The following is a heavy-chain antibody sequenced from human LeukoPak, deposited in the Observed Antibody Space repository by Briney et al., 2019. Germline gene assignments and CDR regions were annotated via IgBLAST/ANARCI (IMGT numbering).Heavy chain of an antibody. J-gene: IGHJ4*02. D-gene: IGHD6-13*01. CDR2: IKQDGSEK. Sequence: GGSLRLSCAASGFTFSSYWMSWVRQAPGKGLEWVAKIKQDGSEKYYVDPVKGRFTISRDNAKNSLYLQMNSLRAEDTAVYYCARDIVADGTSGDDYWGQGTLVTVSS. V-gene: IGHV3-7*01. CDR1: GFTFSSYW. CDR3: ARDIVADGTSGDDY.